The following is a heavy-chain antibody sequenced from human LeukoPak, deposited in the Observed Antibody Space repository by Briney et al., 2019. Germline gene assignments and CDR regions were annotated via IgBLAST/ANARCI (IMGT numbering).Heavy chain of an antibody. Sequence: SETLSLTCAVSGGSITSNYWSWVRQPPGKGLEWIGEINHSGSTNYNPSLKSRVTISVDTSKNQFSLKLSSVTAADTAVYYCARGVGNPWGQGTLVTVSS. V-gene: IGHV4-34*01. J-gene: IGHJ5*02. CDR3: ARGVGNP. CDR1: GGSITSNY. CDR2: INHSGST. D-gene: IGHD1-26*01.